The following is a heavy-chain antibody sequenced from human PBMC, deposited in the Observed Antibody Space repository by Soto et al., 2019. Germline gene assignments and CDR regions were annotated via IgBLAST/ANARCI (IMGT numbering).Heavy chain of an antibody. D-gene: IGHD5-18*01. J-gene: IGHJ2*01. CDR1: GGSISSGAYY. V-gene: IGHV4-30-4*01. Sequence: QVQLQESGPGLVKPSQTLSLTCTVSGGSISSGAYYWSWIRQPPGHGLVWIGYIYYRGSTYYNPSLKSRVTLSVDQSKNQFSLRLSSVTAADTAVYYCARIPYVDTAMDWYFDLWGRGTLVTVSS. CDR3: ARIPYVDTAMDWYFDL. CDR2: IYYRGST.